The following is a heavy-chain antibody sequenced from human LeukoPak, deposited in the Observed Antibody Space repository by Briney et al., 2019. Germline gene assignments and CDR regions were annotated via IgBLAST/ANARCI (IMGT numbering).Heavy chain of an antibody. CDR2: ISYDGSNK. Sequence: PGRSLRLSCAASGFTFSSYAMHWVRQAPGKGLEWVAVISYDGSNKYYADSVKGRFTISRDNSKNTLYLQMNSLRAEDTAVYYCARDTVGAGHAFDIWGQGTMVTVSS. D-gene: IGHD1-26*01. CDR3: ARDTVGAGHAFDI. CDR1: GFTFSSYA. V-gene: IGHV3-30-3*01. J-gene: IGHJ3*02.